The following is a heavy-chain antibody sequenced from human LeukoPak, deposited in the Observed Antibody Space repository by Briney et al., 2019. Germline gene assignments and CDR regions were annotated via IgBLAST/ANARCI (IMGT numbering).Heavy chain of an antibody. CDR2: IHPSTGNP. J-gene: IGHJ4*02. CDR1: GYTFTNYA. D-gene: IGHD3-16*02. Sequence: GASVKVSCKTSGYTFTNYAMNWVRQATAQGLEWMGWIHPSTGNPTYAHGFTGRFVFSLDTSVSTTYLQISSLKAEDTAVYYCARAFQSLGGLSLPDYWGQGTLVTVSS. CDR3: ARAFQSLGGLSLPDY. V-gene: IGHV7-4-1*02.